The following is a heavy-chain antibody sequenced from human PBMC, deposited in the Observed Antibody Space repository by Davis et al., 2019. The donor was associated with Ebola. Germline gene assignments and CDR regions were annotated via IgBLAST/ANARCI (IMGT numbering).Heavy chain of an antibody. Sequence: PGGSLRLSCAASGFTFSSYGMHWVRQAPGKGLEWVAVISYDGSNKYYADSVKGRFTISRDNSKNTLYLQMNSLRAEDTAVYYCAKDYSSGWLGGDYWGQGTLVTVSS. CDR2: ISYDGSNK. J-gene: IGHJ4*02. CDR1: GFTFSSYG. D-gene: IGHD6-19*01. V-gene: IGHV3-30*18. CDR3: AKDYSSGWLGGDY.